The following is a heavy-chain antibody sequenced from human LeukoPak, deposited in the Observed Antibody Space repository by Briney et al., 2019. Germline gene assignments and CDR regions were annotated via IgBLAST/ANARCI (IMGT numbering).Heavy chain of an antibody. D-gene: IGHD3-10*01. Sequence: GGSLRLSCAASGFTFSSYAMHWVRQAPGKGLEWVAVISYDGSNKYYADSVKGRFTISRDNSKNTLYLQMNSLRAEDTAVYYCARERITPLPYYFDYWGQGTLVTVSS. CDR1: GFTFSSYA. CDR3: ARERITPLPYYFDY. J-gene: IGHJ4*02. CDR2: ISYDGSNK. V-gene: IGHV3-30-3*01.